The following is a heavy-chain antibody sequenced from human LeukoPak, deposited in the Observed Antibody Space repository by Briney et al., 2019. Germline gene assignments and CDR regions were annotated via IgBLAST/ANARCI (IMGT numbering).Heavy chain of an antibody. J-gene: IGHJ6*03. V-gene: IGHV4-34*01. CDR3: ERSVRSNYYYYMDV. CDR2: INHSGST. Sequence: PSETLSLTCAVYGGSFSGYYWSWIRQPPGKGLEWIGEINHSGSTNYNPSLKSRVTISVDTSKNQFSLKLSSVTAADTAVYYCERSVRSNYYYYMDVWGKGTTVTVSS. CDR1: GGSFSGYY. D-gene: IGHD4-17*01.